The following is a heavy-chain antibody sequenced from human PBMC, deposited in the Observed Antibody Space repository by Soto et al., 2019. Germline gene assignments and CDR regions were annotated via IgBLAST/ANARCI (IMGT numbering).Heavy chain of an antibody. Sequence: PGGSLRLSCAASGFTFSDYYMSWIRQAPGKGLEWVSYISSSSSYTNYADSVKGRFTISRDNAKNSLYLQMNSLRAEDTAVYYCARWFGELLPYYYYYYGMDVWGQGTTVTVSS. J-gene: IGHJ6*02. CDR3: ARWFGELLPYYYYYYGMDV. CDR2: ISSSSSYT. V-gene: IGHV3-11*03. CDR1: GFTFSDYY. D-gene: IGHD3-10*01.